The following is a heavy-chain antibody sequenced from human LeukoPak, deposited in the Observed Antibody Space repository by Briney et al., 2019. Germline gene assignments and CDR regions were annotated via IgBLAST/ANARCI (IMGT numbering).Heavy chain of an antibody. CDR3: ARGYCSSTSCSTYYYGMDV. CDR2: ISYDGSNK. Sequence: PGGSLRLSCAASGFTFSNYAMHWVRQAPGKGLEWVAVISYDGSNKYYADSVKGRFTISRDNSKNTLYLQMNSLRAEDTAVYYCARGYCSSTSCSTYYYGMDVWGQGTTVTVSS. J-gene: IGHJ6*02. D-gene: IGHD2-2*01. CDR1: GFTFSNYA. V-gene: IGHV3-30*04.